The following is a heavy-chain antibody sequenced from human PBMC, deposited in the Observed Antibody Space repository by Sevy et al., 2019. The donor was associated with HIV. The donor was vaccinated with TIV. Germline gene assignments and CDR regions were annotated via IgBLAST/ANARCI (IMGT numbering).Heavy chain of an antibody. V-gene: IGHV1-18*01. J-gene: IGHJ6*02. CDR2: ISTYNANA. CDR3: ARAGFLEWPYNAMDV. CDR1: GYTFSDYG. Sequence: ASLKVSCKSSGYTFSDYGISWVRQAPGQGLEWMGWISTYNANANYAQKFQGRVTMTTDTSTSTAYMELRSLRSDDTAVYYCARAGFLEWPYNAMDVWGQGTTVTVSS. D-gene: IGHD3-3*01.